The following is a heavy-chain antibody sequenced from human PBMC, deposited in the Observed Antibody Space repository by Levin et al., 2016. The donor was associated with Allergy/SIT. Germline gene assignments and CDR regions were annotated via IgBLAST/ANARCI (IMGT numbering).Heavy chain of an antibody. D-gene: IGHD5-24*01. J-gene: IGHJ6*02. Sequence: ASVKVSCKASGYTFTSYYMHWVRQAPGQGLEWMGIINPSGGSTSYAQKFQGRVTMTRDTSTSTVYMELSSLRSEDTAVYYCAREREMATITGYYYYYGMDVVGPRDHGHRLL. CDR2: INPSGGST. V-gene: IGHV1-46*01. CDR1: GYTFTSYY. CDR3: AREREMATITGYYYYYGMDV.